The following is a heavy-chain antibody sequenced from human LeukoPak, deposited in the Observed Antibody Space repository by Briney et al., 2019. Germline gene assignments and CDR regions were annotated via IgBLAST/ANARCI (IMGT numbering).Heavy chain of an antibody. J-gene: IGHJ3*02. CDR1: GGSISSGSYY. D-gene: IGHD6-13*01. V-gene: IGHV4-61*02. Sequence: SETLSLTCTVSGGSISSGSYYWSWIRQPAGKGLEWIGRIYTSGSTNYNPSLKSRVTISVDTSKNQFSLKLSSVTAADTAVYYCARGLSSSWDDAFDIWGQGTMVTVSS. CDR2: IYTSGST. CDR3: ARGLSSSWDDAFDI.